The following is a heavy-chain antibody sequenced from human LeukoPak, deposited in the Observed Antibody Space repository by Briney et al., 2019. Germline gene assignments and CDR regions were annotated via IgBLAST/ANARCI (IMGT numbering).Heavy chain of an antibody. CDR2: IRYDGSDE. J-gene: IGHJ4*02. CDR3: AKVMGVVGTLRYYFDY. V-gene: IGHV3-30*02. CDR1: GFTFSSYG. D-gene: IGHD6-19*01. Sequence: RGSLRLSCAASGFTFSSYGMHWVRQAPGKGLEWVAFIRYDGSDEYYADSVKGRFTISRDNSKNTLYLQMNSLRAEDTAVYYCAKVMGVVGTLRYYFDYWGQGTLVSVSS.